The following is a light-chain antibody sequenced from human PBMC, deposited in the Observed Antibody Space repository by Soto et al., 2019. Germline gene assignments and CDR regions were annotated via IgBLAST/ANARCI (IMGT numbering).Light chain of an antibody. J-gene: IGKJ1*01. CDR1: QNISTS. CDR2: DVS. CDR3: LQHNSYSWS. V-gene: IGKV1-5*01. Sequence: DIQLTQSPSTLSASVGDSVTITCRASQNISTSLAWYQHKPGKAPKLLMFDVSNLESGVPSRFSGSGSGTEFTLTISSLQPDDFATYYCLQHNSYSWSFGQGTKVDIK.